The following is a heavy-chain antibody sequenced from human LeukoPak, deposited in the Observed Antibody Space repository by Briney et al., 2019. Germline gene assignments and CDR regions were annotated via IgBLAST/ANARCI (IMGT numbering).Heavy chain of an antibody. V-gene: IGHV1-2*02. Sequence: EASVKVSCKASGYTFTGYYMHWVRQAPGQGLEWMGWINPNSGGTNYAQKFQGRVTMTRDTSISTAYMELSRLRSDDTAVYYCARDGLEQWELLQVEEYYFDYWGQGTLVTVSS. CDR2: INPNSGGT. CDR3: ARDGLEQWELLQVEEYYFDY. CDR1: GYTFTGYY. J-gene: IGHJ4*02. D-gene: IGHD1-26*01.